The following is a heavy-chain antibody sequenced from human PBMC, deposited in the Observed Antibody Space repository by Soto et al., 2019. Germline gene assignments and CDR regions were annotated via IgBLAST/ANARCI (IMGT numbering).Heavy chain of an antibody. D-gene: IGHD3-3*01. CDR3: ANGGPYDFWSGFPIDY. CDR2: ISGSGGST. J-gene: IGHJ4*02. V-gene: IGHV3-23*01. CDR1: GFTFSSYA. Sequence: EVQLLESGGGLVQPGGSLRLSCAASGFTFSSYAMSWVRQAPGKGLEWVSAISGSGGSTYYADSVKGRFTISRDNSKNTLYLQMNCLRAEDTAVYYCANGGPYDFWSGFPIDYWGQGTLVTVSS.